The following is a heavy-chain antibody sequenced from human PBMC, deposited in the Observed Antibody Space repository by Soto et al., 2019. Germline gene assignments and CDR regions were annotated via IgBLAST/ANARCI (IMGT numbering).Heavy chain of an antibody. J-gene: IGHJ6*02. Sequence: PSVKVSCKASGDTFSSYAISWVRQAPGQGLEWMGGIIPIFGTANYAQKFQGRVTITADESTSTAYMELSSLRSEDTAVYYCARDPLYCSGGSRRCHYYYGMDVWGQGTTVTVSS. CDR1: GDTFSSYA. CDR3: ARDPLYCSGGSRRCHYYYGMDV. CDR2: IIPIFGTA. D-gene: IGHD2-15*01. V-gene: IGHV1-69*13.